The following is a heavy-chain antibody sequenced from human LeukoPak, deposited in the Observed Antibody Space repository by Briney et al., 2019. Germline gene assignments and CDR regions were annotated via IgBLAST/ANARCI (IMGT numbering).Heavy chain of an antibody. V-gene: IGHV3-7*03. D-gene: IGHD2-2*01. CDR2: IKQDGSEK. CDR3: VSRRCSATACFAASFNCFDY. J-gene: IGHJ4*02. Sequence: GGPRRLSCTASEIGFRSYWLTWVRRAPGKGLDWVANIKQDGSEKNYVASVKGRFTISRDDTKNSLYLQMNSLRDEDTAVYHCVSRRCSATACFAASFNCFDYWGQGTLVSVSS. CDR1: EIGFRSYW.